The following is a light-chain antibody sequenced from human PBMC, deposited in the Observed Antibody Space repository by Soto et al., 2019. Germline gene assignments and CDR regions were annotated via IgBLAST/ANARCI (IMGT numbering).Light chain of an antibody. CDR2: GNS. Sequence: SVLTQPPSVSGAPGQRVTISCTGSSSNIGAGYDVHWYQQLPGTAPKLLIYGNSNRPSGVPDRFSGSKSGTSASLAITGLQAEDEADYYCQSYDSSLFYVFGTGTKLTVL. CDR1: SSNIGAGYD. V-gene: IGLV1-40*01. J-gene: IGLJ1*01. CDR3: QSYDSSLFYV.